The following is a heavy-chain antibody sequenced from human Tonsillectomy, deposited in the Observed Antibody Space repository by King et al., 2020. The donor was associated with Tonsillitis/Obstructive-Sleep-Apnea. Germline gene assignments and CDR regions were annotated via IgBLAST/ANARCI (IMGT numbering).Heavy chain of an antibody. Sequence: VQLVESGGGLVQPGGSLRLSCSASGFTFSTYAMHWVRQAPGKGLEYVSAISSNGGSTYYADSVKGRFTISRDNSKNTLYLQMSGLRTEDTAVYYCVKALGSCSSTSCYYFDYWGQGTLVTVSS. J-gene: IGHJ4*02. CDR1: GFTFSTYA. V-gene: IGHV3-64D*06. CDR3: VKALGSCSSTSCYYFDY. CDR2: ISSNGGST. D-gene: IGHD2-2*01.